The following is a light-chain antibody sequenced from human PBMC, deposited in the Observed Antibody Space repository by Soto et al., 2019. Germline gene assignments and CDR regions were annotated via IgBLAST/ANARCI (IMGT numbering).Light chain of an antibody. Sequence: QSALTQPASVSGSPGQSITISCTGTSSDVGGSNYVSWYQQHPGIAPKLLIYGVTNRPSGVSTRFSGSKSGNTASLTISGLQAEDEADYHCSSYTSASTLLYLFGTGTKVTVL. CDR3: SSYTSASTLLYL. CDR1: SSDVGGSNY. V-gene: IGLV2-14*01. CDR2: GVT. J-gene: IGLJ1*01.